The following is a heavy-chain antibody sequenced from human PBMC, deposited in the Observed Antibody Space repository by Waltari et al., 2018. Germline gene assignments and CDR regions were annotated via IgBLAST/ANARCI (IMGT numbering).Heavy chain of an antibody. D-gene: IGHD3-3*01. V-gene: IGHV3-7*01. Sequence: VESGGGLVQPGGSLRLSCAASGFTFNTYWMSWVRQAAGKGLGWVANIKKGGSERYEGDSGEVRFTISRDNAKNSLSRQMSTLRDGDTGGYYCARDWSGSGRGINYWGQGTLVTVSS. CDR1: GFTFNTYW. J-gene: IGHJ4*02. CDR3: ARDWSGSGRGINY. CDR2: IKKGGSER.